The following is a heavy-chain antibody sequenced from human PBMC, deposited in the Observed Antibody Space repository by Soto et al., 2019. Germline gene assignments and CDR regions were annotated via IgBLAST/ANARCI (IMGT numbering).Heavy chain of an antibody. Sequence: QVRLQESGPGLVNPSETLSVTCTVSGGSINTDYWGWIRQPPGKGLAWIWYIYYSGPSNYNASLKGRVTTSIDTTRNQFSLKLSSVTAADTAVYYCARGNWNHSGWFDPCGKGTLVTVSS. CDR1: GGSINTDY. J-gene: IGHJ5*02. V-gene: IGHV4-59*01. CDR3: ARGNWNHSGWFDP. D-gene: IGHD1-20*01. CDR2: IYYSGPS.